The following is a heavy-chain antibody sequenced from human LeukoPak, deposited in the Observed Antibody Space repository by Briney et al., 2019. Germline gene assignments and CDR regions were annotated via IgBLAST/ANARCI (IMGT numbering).Heavy chain of an antibody. CDR1: GGSISSYY. CDR3: ARGIVGASSASYFDY. D-gene: IGHD1-26*01. V-gene: IGHV4-4*07. Sequence: PSETLSLTCTVSGGSISSYYWSWIRQPAGKGLEWIGRIYTSGSTNYNPSLKSRVTMSVDTSKNQFSLKLSSVTAADTAVYYCARGIVGASSASYFDYWGQGTLVTVSS. CDR2: IYTSGST. J-gene: IGHJ4*02.